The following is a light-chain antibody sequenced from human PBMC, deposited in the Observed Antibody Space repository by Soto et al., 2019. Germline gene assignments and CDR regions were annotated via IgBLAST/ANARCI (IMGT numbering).Light chain of an antibody. CDR3: QQYKSYSSWT. J-gene: IGKJ1*01. Sequence: EIQMTQSPSTLSASVGHRVTITCXXSQTINSWLAWYQQKPGKAPKLLIYKASYLQSWVPSTFSGSGSGTEFTLTISSLQPDDFATYYCQQYKSYSSWTFGQGTKVDIK. CDR1: QTINSW. V-gene: IGKV1-5*03. CDR2: KAS.